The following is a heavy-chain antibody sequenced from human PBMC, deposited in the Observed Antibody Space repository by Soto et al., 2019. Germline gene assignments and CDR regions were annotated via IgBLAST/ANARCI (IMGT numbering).Heavy chain of an antibody. D-gene: IGHD1-1*01. V-gene: IGHV3-74*01. CDR2: INDDGIST. CDR1: GFNFSMYW. CDR3: TRGPRSTSTGTGAF. Sequence: GGPLRLSCAASGFNFSMYWMHWVRQVPGKGPEWVSRINDDGISTNYADYVKGRFTISRDNAKNTLYLQMNALRVEDTAVYYCTRGPRSTSTGTGAFWGQGTLVTVSS. J-gene: IGHJ4*02.